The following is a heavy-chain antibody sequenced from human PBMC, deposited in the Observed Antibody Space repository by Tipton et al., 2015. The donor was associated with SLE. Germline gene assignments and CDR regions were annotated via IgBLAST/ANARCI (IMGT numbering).Heavy chain of an antibody. CDR1: GGSIRSGDYY. J-gene: IGHJ4*02. CDR2: IHESGAT. Sequence: LRLSCTVSGGSIRSGDYYWGWIRQHPGKGLEWIGYIHESGATFYNPSLRSRSAISVDTSQNQFSLRLTSVTAADSGVYYCAGHKDFFNGPHLVYWGQGALVTVSS. V-gene: IGHV4-31*03. CDR3: AGHKDFFNGPHLVY. D-gene: IGHD2-8*01.